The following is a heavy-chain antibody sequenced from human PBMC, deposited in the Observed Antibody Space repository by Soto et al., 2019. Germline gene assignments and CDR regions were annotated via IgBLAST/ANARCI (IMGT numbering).Heavy chain of an antibody. J-gene: IGHJ5*02. CDR2: ISSNSAYI. CDR3: TRDASRDSSARGWFDP. D-gene: IGHD6-13*01. CDR1: GVTFLSFT. V-gene: IGHV3-21*01. Sequence: LRLSCAASGVTFLSFTMNWVRHAPGKGLEWVSTISSNSAYIYYTDALRGRFTISRDNAKNSLHLQMNSLRAEDTAVYYCTRDASRDSSARGWFDPWGPGTLVPV.